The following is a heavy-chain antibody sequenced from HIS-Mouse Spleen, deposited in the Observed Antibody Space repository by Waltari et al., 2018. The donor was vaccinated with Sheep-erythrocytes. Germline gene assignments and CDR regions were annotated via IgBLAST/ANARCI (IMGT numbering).Heavy chain of an antibody. D-gene: IGHD6-13*01. V-gene: IGHV5-51*01. CDR3: ARLARSKNSSSWYEGFDP. Sequence: EYMGIIYPGDSDTRYSPSFQGQVTISADKSISTAYLQWSSLKASDTAMYYCARLARSKNSSSWYEGFDPWGQGTLVTVSS. CDR2: IYPGDSDT. J-gene: IGHJ5*02.